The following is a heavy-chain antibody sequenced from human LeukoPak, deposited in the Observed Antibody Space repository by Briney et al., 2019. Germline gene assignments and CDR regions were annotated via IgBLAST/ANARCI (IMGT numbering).Heavy chain of an antibody. J-gene: IGHJ4*02. CDR3: ARDYYDSSGYYADY. V-gene: IGHV4-4*07. CDR2: IYTSGST. CDR1: GGSISSYY. Sequence: SETLSLTCTVSGGSISSYYWSWIRQPAGKGLEWIGRIYTSGSTNYNPSPKSRVTMSVDTSKNQFSLKLSSVTAADTAMYYCARDYYDSSGYYADYWCQGTLVTVSS. D-gene: IGHD3-22*01.